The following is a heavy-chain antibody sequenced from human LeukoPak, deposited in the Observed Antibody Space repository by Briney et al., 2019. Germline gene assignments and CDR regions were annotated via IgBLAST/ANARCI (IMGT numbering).Heavy chain of an antibody. CDR3: ARGGSDWYIDS. Sequence: SETLSLTCTVSGGSIRSSYYYWGWIRQSPGKGLQWIGEINRSGSTNYNPSLKSRVTISVGTSKNQFSLWLSSVTAADTAVYFCARGGSDWYIDSWGQGTLVTVSS. V-gene: IGHV4-39*07. CDR2: INRSGST. J-gene: IGHJ5*01. D-gene: IGHD6-13*01. CDR1: GGSIRSSYYY.